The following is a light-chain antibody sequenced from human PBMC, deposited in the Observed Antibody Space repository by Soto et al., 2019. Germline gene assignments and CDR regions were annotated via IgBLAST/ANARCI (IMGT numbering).Light chain of an antibody. J-gene: IGLJ2*01. CDR2: EVR. V-gene: IGLV2-14*01. Sequence: QSALTQPASVSGSPGQSITISCAGTMRDVGAYNLVSWYQQQPGRAPQLIIYEVRNRPSGISFRFSGSKSGNTASLTISGLQAEDEADYYCSSDTSISSLIFGGGTKLTGL. CDR1: MRDVGAYNL. CDR3: SSDTSISSLI.